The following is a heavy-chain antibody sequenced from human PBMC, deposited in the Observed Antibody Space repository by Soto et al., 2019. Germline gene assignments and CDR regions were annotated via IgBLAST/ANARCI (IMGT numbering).Heavy chain of an antibody. V-gene: IGHV1-69*01. CDR1: GGTFSSYA. Sequence: SVKVSCKASGGTFSSYAISWVRQAPVQGLEWMGGIIPIFGTANYAQKFQGRVTITADESTSTAYMELSSLRSEDTAVYYCARVRAGPITMVRGVTVRAFDIWGQGTMVTVSS. CDR3: ARVRAGPITMVRGVTVRAFDI. CDR2: IIPIFGTA. J-gene: IGHJ3*02. D-gene: IGHD3-10*01.